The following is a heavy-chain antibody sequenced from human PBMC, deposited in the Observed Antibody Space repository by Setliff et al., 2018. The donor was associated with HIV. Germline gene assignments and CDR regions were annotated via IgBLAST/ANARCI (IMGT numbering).Heavy chain of an antibody. V-gene: IGHV3-21*05. Sequence: PGGSLRLSCAASGFTFSSYSINWVRQAPGKGLEWVSYISSASSEKYYVDSVKGRFTISRDNAKNSLYLQMNSLRVEDTAVYYCARKARFYYGMDVWGQGTTVTVSS. CDR3: ARKARFYYGMDV. CDR1: GFTFSSYS. J-gene: IGHJ6*02. CDR2: ISSASSEK.